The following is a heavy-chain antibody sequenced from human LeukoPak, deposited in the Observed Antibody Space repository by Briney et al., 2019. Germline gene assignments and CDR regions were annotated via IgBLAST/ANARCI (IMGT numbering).Heavy chain of an antibody. V-gene: IGHV1-2*02. J-gene: IGHJ6*03. D-gene: IGHD2-15*01. CDR2: INPNSGGT. CDR1: GYTFTGYY. CDR3: ARDGAVVAATKYYYYYMDV. Sequence: ASVKVSCKASGYTFTGYYMHWVRQAPGQGLEWMGWINPNSGGTNYAQKFQGRVTMTRDTSTSTVYMELSSLRSEDTAVYYCARDGAVVAATKYYYYYMDVWGKGTTVTISS.